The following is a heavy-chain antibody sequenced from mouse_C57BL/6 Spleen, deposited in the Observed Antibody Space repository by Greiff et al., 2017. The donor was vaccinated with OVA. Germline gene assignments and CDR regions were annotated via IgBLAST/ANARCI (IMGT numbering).Heavy chain of an antibody. CDR2: IDPSDSET. CDR3: ARSVTTVKGPRDFDV. Sequence: QVQLKQPGAELVRPGSSVKLSCKASGYTFTSYWMHWVKQRPIQGLEWIGNIDPSDSETHYNQKFKDKATLTVDKSSSTAYMQLSSLTSEDSAVYYCARSVTTVKGPRDFDVWGTGTTVTVSS. CDR1: GYTFTSYW. D-gene: IGHD1-1*01. J-gene: IGHJ1*03. V-gene: IGHV1-52*01.